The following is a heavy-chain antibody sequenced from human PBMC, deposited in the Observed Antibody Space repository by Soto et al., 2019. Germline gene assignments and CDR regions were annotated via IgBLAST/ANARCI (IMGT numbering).Heavy chain of an antibody. D-gene: IGHD4-17*01. CDR2: LSGGGGST. J-gene: IGHJ3*02. Sequence: GGSLRLSCAASGFTFSSYAMSWVRQAPGTGLEWVSALSGGGGSTYYADSVKGRFTVSRDNSKNTLYLQMNSLRAEDTAVYYCAKGIGDYPGHDAFDMWGPGTTVTVSS. CDR1: GFTFSSYA. CDR3: AKGIGDYPGHDAFDM. V-gene: IGHV3-23*01.